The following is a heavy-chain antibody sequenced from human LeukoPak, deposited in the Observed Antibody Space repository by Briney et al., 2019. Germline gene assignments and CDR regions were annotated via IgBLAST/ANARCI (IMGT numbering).Heavy chain of an antibody. V-gene: IGHV4-59*01. CDR2: IYYSGST. CDR1: GVSIRSYY. Sequence: SETLSLTCTVSGVSIRSYYWSWIRQPPGKGLEWIGYIYYSGSTNYNPSLNSRVTISVDTSKNQFSLNLSSVTAADTAVYYCAREQARYGDFDYWGQGTLVTVSS. CDR3: AREQARYGDFDY. J-gene: IGHJ4*02. D-gene: IGHD4-17*01.